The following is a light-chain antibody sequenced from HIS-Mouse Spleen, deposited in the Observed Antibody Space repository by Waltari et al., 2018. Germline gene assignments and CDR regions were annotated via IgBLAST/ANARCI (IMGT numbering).Light chain of an antibody. Sequence: AIRMTQSPSSFSASTGDRVTITCLASQGISSYLAWYQQKPGKAPKLLIYAASTLQSGVPSRFSGSGSGTDFTLTISCLQSEDFATYYCQQYYSYRFTFGPGTKVDIK. CDR1: QGISSY. V-gene: IGKV1-8*01. CDR3: QQYYSYRFT. J-gene: IGKJ3*01. CDR2: AAS.